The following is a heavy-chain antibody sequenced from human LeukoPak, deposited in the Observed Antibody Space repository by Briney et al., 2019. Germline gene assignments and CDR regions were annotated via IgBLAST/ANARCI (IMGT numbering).Heavy chain of an antibody. CDR1: GFTFSSYA. J-gene: IGHJ4*02. CDR3: ARGKVLYAAFDY. V-gene: IGHV3-30-3*01. CDR2: ISYDGSNK. Sequence: GRSLRLSCAASGFTFSSYAMHWVRQAPGKGLEWVAVISYDGSNKYYADSVKGRFTISRDNSKNTLYLQMNSLRAEDTAVYYCARGKVLYAAFDYWGQGTLVTVSS. D-gene: IGHD2-2*02.